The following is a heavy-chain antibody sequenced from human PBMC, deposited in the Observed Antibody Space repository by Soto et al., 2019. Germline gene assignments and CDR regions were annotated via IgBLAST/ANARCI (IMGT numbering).Heavy chain of an antibody. CDR2: IYYSGST. D-gene: IGHD5-12*01. CDR1: GGSISSGDYY. J-gene: IGHJ3*02. CDR3: ARGEMATMGAFDI. Sequence: NPSETLSLTCTVSGGSISSGDYYWSWIRQPPGKGLEWIGYIYYSGSTYYNPSLKSRVTISVDTSKNQFSLKLSSVTAADTAVYYCARGEMATMGAFDIWGQGTMVTVSS. V-gene: IGHV4-30-4*01.